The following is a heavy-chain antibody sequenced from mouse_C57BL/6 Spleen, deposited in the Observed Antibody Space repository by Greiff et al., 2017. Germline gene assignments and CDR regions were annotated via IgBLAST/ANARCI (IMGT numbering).Heavy chain of an antibody. CDR2: IWSGGST. V-gene: IGHV2-2*01. CDR1: GFSLTSYG. J-gene: IGHJ1*03. CDR3: ASPVITTVVATDWYFDV. D-gene: IGHD1-1*01. Sequence: QVQLKQSGPGLVQPSQSLSITCTVSGFSLTSYGVHWVRQSPGKGLEWLGVIWSGGSTDYNAAFISRLSISKDNSKSQVFFKMNSLQADDTAIYYCASPVITTVVATDWYFDVWGTGTTVTVPS.